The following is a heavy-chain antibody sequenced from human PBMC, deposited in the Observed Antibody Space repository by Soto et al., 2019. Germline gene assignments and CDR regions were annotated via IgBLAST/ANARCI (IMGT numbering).Heavy chain of an antibody. CDR1: GDSISSGANY. Sequence: SETLSLTCTVSGDSISSGANYWSWIRQPPGKGLEWIGYIYYSGSTYYNPTLKSRVTISVDRSKSLFSLKLSSVTAADTAVYYCSRFDILTVYGCMDVWGQGTTVTVSS. CDR3: SRFDILTVYGCMDV. CDR2: IYYSGST. J-gene: IGHJ6*02. V-gene: IGHV4-30-4*01. D-gene: IGHD3-9*01.